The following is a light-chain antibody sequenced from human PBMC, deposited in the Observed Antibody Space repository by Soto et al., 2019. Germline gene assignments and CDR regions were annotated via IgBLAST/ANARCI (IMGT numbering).Light chain of an antibody. J-gene: IGLJ3*02. V-gene: IGLV2-14*01. Sequence: QSALTQPASVSGSPGQSITISCTGTSSDIGGYNYVSWYQQHPDRAPKLIIYEVSNRPSGVSNSFAGSKSGNTASLTISGLQPEDEADYHCSAYTSGSTWVFGGGTKLTVL. CDR1: SSDIGGYNY. CDR2: EVS. CDR3: SAYTSGSTWV.